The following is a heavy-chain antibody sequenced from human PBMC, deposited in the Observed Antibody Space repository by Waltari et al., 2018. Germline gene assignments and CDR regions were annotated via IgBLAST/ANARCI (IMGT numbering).Heavy chain of an antibody. Sequence: QVQLVQSGAEVKKPGSSVKVSCKASGGTFSSYAISWVRQAPGQGLEWMGGIIPIFGTANYAQKFQGRVTITADESTSTAYMELSSLRSEDTAVYYCARGRDDYDFWSGDIRGYFQHWGQGTLVTVSS. J-gene: IGHJ1*01. CDR3: ARGRDDYDFWSGDIRGYFQH. V-gene: IGHV1-69*12. D-gene: IGHD3-3*01. CDR2: IIPIFGTA. CDR1: GGTFSSYA.